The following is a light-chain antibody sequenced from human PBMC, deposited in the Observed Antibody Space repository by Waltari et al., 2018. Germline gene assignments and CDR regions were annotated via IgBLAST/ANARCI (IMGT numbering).Light chain of an antibody. J-gene: IGKJ4*01. Sequence: DIHMTHSPSSLSASAGVKVTITCRASQGISSYLNWYQQKPGKAPKRLIYAASSLESGVPSRFSGSGSGTDFTLTISSLQPEDFATYYCLQYNSNPLTFGGGTKVEIK. CDR3: LQYNSNPLT. CDR2: AAS. CDR1: QGISSY. V-gene: IGKV1-17*01.